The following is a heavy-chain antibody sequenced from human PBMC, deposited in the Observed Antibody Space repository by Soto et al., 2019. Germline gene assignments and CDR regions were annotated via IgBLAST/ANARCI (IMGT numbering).Heavy chain of an antibody. CDR1: GGSISSSSYY. V-gene: IGHV4-39*01. Sequence: PSETLSLTCTVSGGSISSSSYYWGWIRQPPGKGLEWIGSIYYSGSTYYNPSLKSRVTISVDTPKNQFSLKLSSVTAADTAVYYCAREVRDYYYYYYMDVWGKGTTVTVSS. D-gene: IGHD2-21*01. J-gene: IGHJ6*03. CDR2: IYYSGST. CDR3: AREVRDYYYYYYMDV.